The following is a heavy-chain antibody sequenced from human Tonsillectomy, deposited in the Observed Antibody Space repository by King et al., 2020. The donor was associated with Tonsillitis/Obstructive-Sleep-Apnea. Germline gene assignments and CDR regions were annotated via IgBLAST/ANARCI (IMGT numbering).Heavy chain of an antibody. V-gene: IGHV3-23*04. CDR3: AKDLVEDDYGGRVTPYYFDF. J-gene: IGHJ4*02. CDR1: GFTFSNYA. Sequence: VQLVESGGGLVQPGGSLRLSCAASGFTFSNYAMTWVRQAPGKVLEWVSTISGSGVSTYYADSVKGRFTISRDNSKNTLYLQMNSLRVDDTAVYYCAKDLVEDDYGGRVTPYYFDFWGQGTLVTVSS. CDR2: ISGSGVST. D-gene: IGHD4-23*01.